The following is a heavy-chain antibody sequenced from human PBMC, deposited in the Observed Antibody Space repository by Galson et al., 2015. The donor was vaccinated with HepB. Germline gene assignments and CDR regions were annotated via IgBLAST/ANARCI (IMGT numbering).Heavy chain of an antibody. CDR3: ASDKDTSLLSPLYY. CDR1: GFTVSTNY. Sequence: SLRIACAVSGFTVSTNYMSWVRQAPGKGLDWVSVIYAGGSTDYAASVKGRFTTSRDDSKNTLYLQMNSLRAEDTAVYYCASDKDTSLLSPLYYWGQGTLVSVSS. D-gene: IGHD5-18*01. J-gene: IGHJ4*02. CDR2: IYAGGST. V-gene: IGHV3-53*01.